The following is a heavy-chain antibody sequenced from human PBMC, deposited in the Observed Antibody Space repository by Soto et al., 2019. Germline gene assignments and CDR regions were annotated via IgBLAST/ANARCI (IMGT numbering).Heavy chain of an antibody. CDR1: GYTFTSYD. CDR3: ARAVDIVATISNY. J-gene: IGHJ4*02. D-gene: IGHD5-12*01. Sequence: ASVKVSCKASGYTFTSYDINWVRQATGQGLEWMGWMNPNSGNTGYAQKFQGRVTMTRNTSISTAYMELRSLRSEDTAVYYCARAVDIVATISNYWGQGTLVTVS. V-gene: IGHV1-8*01. CDR2: MNPNSGNT.